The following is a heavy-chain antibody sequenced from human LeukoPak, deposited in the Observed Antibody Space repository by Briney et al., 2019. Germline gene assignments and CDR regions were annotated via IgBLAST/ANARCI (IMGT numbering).Heavy chain of an antibody. CDR2: IWYDGSNK. J-gene: IGHJ4*02. V-gene: IGHV3-33*01. CDR3: ARDGSDYDYVWRSDDY. Sequence: GGSLRLSCAASGFPFSSYGMYWVRQAPGKGLEGVAVIWYDGSNKYYADSVKGRFTISRDNSKNTLYLQMNSLRAEDTAVYYCARDGSDYDYVWRSDDYWGQGTLVTVSS. CDR1: GFPFSSYG. D-gene: IGHD3-16*01.